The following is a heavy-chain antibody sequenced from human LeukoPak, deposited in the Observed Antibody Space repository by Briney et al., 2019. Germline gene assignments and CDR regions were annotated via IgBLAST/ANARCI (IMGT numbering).Heavy chain of an antibody. V-gene: IGHV3-30*04. CDR2: ISYDGSNK. CDR3: ARGGLYYDSVWGSYRFDY. Sequence: TGGSLRLSCAASGFTFSSYVMHWVRQAPGKGLEWVAVISYDGSNKYYADSVKGRFTISRDNSKNTLYLQMNSLRAEDTAVYYCARGGLYYDSVWGSYRFDYWGQGTLVSVSS. D-gene: IGHD3-16*02. J-gene: IGHJ4*02. CDR1: GFTFSSYV.